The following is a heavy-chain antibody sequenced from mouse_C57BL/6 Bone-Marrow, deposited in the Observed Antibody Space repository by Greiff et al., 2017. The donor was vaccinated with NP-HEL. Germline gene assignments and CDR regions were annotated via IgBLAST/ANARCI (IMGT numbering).Heavy chain of an antibody. D-gene: IGHD1-1*01. CDR1: GFTFSDFY. Sequence: EVKVVESGGGLVQSGRSLRLSCATSGFTFSDFYMEWVRQAPGKGLEWIAASRNKANDYTTEYSASVKGRFIVSRDTSQSILYLQMNALRAEDTAIYYCARDLVLRPFAYWGQGTLVTVSA. CDR3: ARDLVLRPFAY. J-gene: IGHJ3*01. V-gene: IGHV7-1*01. CDR2: SRNKANDYTT.